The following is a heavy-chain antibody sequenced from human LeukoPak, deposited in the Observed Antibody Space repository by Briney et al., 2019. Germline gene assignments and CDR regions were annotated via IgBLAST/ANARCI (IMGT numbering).Heavy chain of an antibody. D-gene: IGHD6-19*01. Sequence: PGGSLRLSCAASGFTFSSYAMSWVRQAPGKGLEWVANIKQDGSEKYYVDSVKGRFTISRDNAKNSLYLQMNSLRAEDTAVYYCARERESWAGYYYYYMDVWGKGTTVTVSS. CDR3: ARERESWAGYYYYYMDV. J-gene: IGHJ6*03. V-gene: IGHV3-7*01. CDR2: IKQDGSEK. CDR1: GFTFSSYA.